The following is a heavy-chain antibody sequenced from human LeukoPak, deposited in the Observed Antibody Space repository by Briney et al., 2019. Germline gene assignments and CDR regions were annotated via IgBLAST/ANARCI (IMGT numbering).Heavy chain of an antibody. D-gene: IGHD3-10*01. CDR1: GGTFSSYA. V-gene: IGHV1-69*05. CDR2: IIPIFGTA. CDR3: ARGPMVRGVIIDNWFDP. Sequence: SVKVSCKASGGTFSSYAISWVRQAPGQGLEWMGRIIPIFGTANYAQKFQGRVTITTDESTSTAYLELSSLRSEDTAVYYCARGPMVRGVIIDNWFDPWGQGTLVTVSS. J-gene: IGHJ5*02.